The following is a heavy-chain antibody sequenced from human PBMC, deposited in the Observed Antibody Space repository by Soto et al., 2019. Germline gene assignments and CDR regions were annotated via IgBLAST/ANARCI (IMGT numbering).Heavy chain of an antibody. J-gene: IGHJ6*02. CDR1: GFTFSGYG. D-gene: IGHD6-19*01. CDR2: ISYDGSNK. V-gene: IGHV3-30*18. Sequence: GGSLRLSCAASGFTFSGYGMHWVSQAPGKELECLAVISYDGSNKYYADSVKGRFTIAKDNSKNTLYLQMNSLRAEDTAVYYCAKGGSSGWYKGDDYYGMDVWG. CDR3: AKGGSSGWYKGDDYYGMDV.